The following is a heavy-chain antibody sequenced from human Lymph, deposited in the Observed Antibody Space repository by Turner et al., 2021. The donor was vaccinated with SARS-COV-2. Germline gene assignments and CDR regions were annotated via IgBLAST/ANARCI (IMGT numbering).Heavy chain of an antibody. V-gene: IGHV3-23*01. CDR2: SSGSGGRT. CDR3: AKEGDTAMVNFDY. J-gene: IGHJ4*02. CDR1: GFNFSSYA. Sequence: EVQLLESGGGLVQPGGSLRLSCAASGFNFSSYAMSWVGKGPGRVLGWGAASSGSGGRTYDAGPVNSRCTNSRDKLKNTMYLQRTSLRAEDTAVNYCAKEGDTAMVNFDYWGQGTLVTVSS. D-gene: IGHD5-18*01.